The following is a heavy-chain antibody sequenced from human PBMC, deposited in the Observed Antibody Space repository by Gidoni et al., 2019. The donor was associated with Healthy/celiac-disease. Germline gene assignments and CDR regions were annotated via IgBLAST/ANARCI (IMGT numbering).Heavy chain of an antibody. V-gene: IGHV3-49*03. CDR3: TRDTAMAPRDY. CDR1: GFTFGDYA. CDR2: IRNKAYGGTT. J-gene: IGHJ4*02. Sequence: PGRSLRLSCTASGFTFGDYAMSWFRQAPGKGLEWVGFIRNKAYGGTTEYAASVKGRFTISRDDSKSIAYLQMNSLKTEDTAVYYCTRDTAMAPRDYWGQGTLVTVSS. D-gene: IGHD5-18*01.